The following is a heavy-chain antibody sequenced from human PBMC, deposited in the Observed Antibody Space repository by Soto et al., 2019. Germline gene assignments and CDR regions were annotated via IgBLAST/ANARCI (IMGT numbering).Heavy chain of an antibody. CDR3: LTADFLTHYYYSIPHIDD. D-gene: IGHD3-9*01. CDR1: GFTFSTYA. J-gene: IGHJ4*01. CDR2: ISGRGGGT. V-gene: IGHV3-23*01. Sequence: GGSLRLSCAASGFTFSTYAMSWVRQAPGSGLEWVSTISGRGGGTYYADSVKGRFTIYRDNSTSTLYLQMNTLRAEDMVVYYCLTADFLTHYYYSIPHIDDWGQGTLVTVSS.